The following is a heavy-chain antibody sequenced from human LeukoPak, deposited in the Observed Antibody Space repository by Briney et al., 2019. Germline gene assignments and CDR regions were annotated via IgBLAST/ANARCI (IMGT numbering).Heavy chain of an antibody. CDR2: ISSSGPIT. CDR1: GFSFSTYN. Sequence: GGSLRLSCAASGFSFSTYNMNWVRQAPGKGLEWISYISSSGPITYYADSVKGRFTISRDNSKNTLYLQMNSLRADDTAVYYCAKDMNSWRDGSGLGDYFDYWGQGTLVTVSS. D-gene: IGHD6-19*01. V-gene: IGHV3-48*01. CDR3: AKDMNSWRDGSGLGDYFDY. J-gene: IGHJ4*02.